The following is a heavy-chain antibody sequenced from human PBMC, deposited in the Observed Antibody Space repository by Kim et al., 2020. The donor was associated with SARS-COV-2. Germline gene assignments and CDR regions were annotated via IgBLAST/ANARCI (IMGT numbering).Heavy chain of an antibody. J-gene: IGHJ4*01. Sequence: SQTLSLTCTVSGGSISSSSYYWGWIRQPPGKGLEWIGTIYYGGSTYYSPSLKSRVTISLDTSKNQFSLKVSSVTAADTAVDYCARHGSGGHSDPFDYW. CDR1: GGSISSSSYY. CDR2: IYYGGST. D-gene: IGHD3-10*01. CDR3: ARHGSGGHSDPFDY. V-gene: IGHV4-39*01.